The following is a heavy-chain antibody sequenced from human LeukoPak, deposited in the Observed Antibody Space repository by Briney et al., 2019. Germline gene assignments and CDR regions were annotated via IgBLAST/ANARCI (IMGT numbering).Heavy chain of an antibody. CDR2: INTNTGNP. J-gene: IGHJ4*02. CDR3: ARERGSEDY. Sequence: ASVKVSCKASGYTFTGYYMHWVRQAPGQGLEWMGWINTNTGNPTYAQGFRGRFVLSLDTSVSTAYLQIRSLKAEDTAVYYCARERGSEDYWCQGTLVTVSS. V-gene: IGHV7-4-1*02. D-gene: IGHD3-16*01. CDR1: GYTFTGYY.